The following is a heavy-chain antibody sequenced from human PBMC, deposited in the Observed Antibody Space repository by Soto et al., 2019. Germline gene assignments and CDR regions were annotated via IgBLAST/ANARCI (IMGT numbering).Heavy chain of an antibody. CDR1: GYTFTSYG. J-gene: IGHJ4*02. CDR3: ARSPSLIDIVVVVAATSCFDY. V-gene: IGHV1-18*01. CDR2: ISAYNGNT. Sequence: ASVKVSCKASGYTFTSYGISWVRQAPGQGLEWMGWISAYNGNTNYAQKLQGRVTMTKDTSTSTAYMELRGLRSDDTALYYCARSPSLIDIVVVVAATSCFDYWGQGTLVTVSS. D-gene: IGHD2-15*01.